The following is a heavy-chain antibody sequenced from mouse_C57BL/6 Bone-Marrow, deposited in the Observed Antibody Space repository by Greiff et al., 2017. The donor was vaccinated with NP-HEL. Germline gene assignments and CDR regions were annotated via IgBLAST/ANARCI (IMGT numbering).Heavy chain of an antibody. CDR3: ARSYYYGSSYTGYFDV. J-gene: IGHJ1*03. D-gene: IGHD1-1*01. CDR1: GFTFSDYG. V-gene: IGHV5-17*01. Sequence: EVHLVESGGGLVKPGGSLKLSCAASGFTFSDYGMHWVRQAPEKGLEWVAYISSGSSTIYYADTVKGRFTISRDNAKNTLFLQMTSLRSEDTAMYYCARSYYYGSSYTGYFDVWGTGTTVTVSS. CDR2: ISSGSSTI.